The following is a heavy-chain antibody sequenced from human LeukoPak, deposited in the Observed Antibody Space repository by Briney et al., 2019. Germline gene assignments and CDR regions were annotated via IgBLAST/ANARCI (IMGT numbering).Heavy chain of an antibody. CDR3: AKDIMYYYDYSGYYSDAFDI. V-gene: IGHV3-23*01. CDR2: ISGSGGST. Sequence: GGSLRLSCAASGFTFSSYAMSWVRQAPGEGLEWVSAISGSGGSTYYADSVKGRFTISRDNSKNTLYLQMNSLRAEETAVYYCAKDIMYYYDYSGYYSDAFDIWGQGTMVTVSS. J-gene: IGHJ3*02. D-gene: IGHD3-22*01. CDR1: GFTFSSYA.